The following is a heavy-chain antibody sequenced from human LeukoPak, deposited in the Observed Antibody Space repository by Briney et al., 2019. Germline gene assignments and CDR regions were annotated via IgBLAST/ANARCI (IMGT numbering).Heavy chain of an antibody. CDR1: GYSFTNSW. Sequence: GESLKISCKGSGYSFTNSWIAWVRQTPGIGLEWMGIISPVDSHTTYSPSFEGQVTFSADKSVNTAYLQWSSLEASDTAMYFCAKTYSGYFYHMDVWGTGTTVTVSS. D-gene: IGHD2-15*01. CDR3: AKTYSGYFYHMDV. V-gene: IGHV5-51*01. J-gene: IGHJ6*03. CDR2: ISPVDSHT.